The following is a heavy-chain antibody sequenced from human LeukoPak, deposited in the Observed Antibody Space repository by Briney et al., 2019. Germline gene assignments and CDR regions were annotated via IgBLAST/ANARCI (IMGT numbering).Heavy chain of an antibody. Sequence: NSSETLSLTCTVSGDSISSGGYYWSWIRQPPGKGLEWIGSIYYSGSTYYNPSLKSRVTISVDTSKNQFSLKLSSVTAADTAVYYCARQAYSSGSWGQGTLVTVSS. CDR2: IYYSGST. CDR1: GDSISSGGYY. CDR3: ARQAYSSGS. J-gene: IGHJ4*02. D-gene: IGHD6-19*01. V-gene: IGHV4-39*07.